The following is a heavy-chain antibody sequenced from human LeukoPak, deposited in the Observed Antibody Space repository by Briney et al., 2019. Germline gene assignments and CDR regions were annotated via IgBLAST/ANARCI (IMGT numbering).Heavy chain of an antibody. V-gene: IGHV3-15*01. CDR1: GFTFSNAW. CDR3: TTSMVRGVIPRKSPFDY. Sequence: PGGSLRLSCAASGFTFSNAWMSWVRQAPGKGLEWVGRIKSKTDGGTTDYAAPVKGRFTISRDDSKNTLYLQMNSLKTEDTAVYYCTTSMVRGVIPRKSPFDYWGQGTLVTVSS. J-gene: IGHJ4*02. D-gene: IGHD3-10*01. CDR2: IKSKTDGGTT.